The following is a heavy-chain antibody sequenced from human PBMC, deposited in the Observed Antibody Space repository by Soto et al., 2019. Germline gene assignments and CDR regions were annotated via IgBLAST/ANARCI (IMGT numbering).Heavy chain of an antibody. D-gene: IGHD3-9*01. CDR3: AVRKTGRYFDN. J-gene: IGHJ4*02. Sequence: GESLRLSCAASGCTFSNYAMSWVRQAPGKGLEWVSGIGASGDGTYYADSVKGRFIISRDNSKNTLHLQMNSLRAEDTAVYYGAVRKTGRYFDNWVQGTL. V-gene: IGHV3-23*01. CDR2: IGASGDGT. CDR1: GCTFSNYA.